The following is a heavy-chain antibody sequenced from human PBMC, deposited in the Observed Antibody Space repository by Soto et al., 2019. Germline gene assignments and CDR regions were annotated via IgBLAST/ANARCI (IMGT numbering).Heavy chain of an antibody. V-gene: IGHV3-11*04. CDR3: ARGGLVYYYYGMDV. J-gene: IGHJ6*02. CDR2: ISQNGVPI. D-gene: IGHD2-21*01. Sequence: GGSLRLSCAVSGFTFRDYYMAWVRQAPGKGPECVAYISQNGVPIYCTDSVKGRFTISRDNAKESLYLQMDSLRAEDTAVYYCARGGLVYYYYGMDVWGQGTTLTVSS. CDR1: GFTFRDYY.